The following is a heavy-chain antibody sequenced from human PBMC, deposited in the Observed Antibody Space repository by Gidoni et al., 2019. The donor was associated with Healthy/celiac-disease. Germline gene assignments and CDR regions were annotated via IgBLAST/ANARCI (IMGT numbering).Heavy chain of an antibody. CDR3: ARGRCSSTSCYLRNYYYYYYMDV. J-gene: IGHJ6*03. CDR1: GGSCSGYY. CDR2: INHSGST. Sequence: QVQLQQWGAGRLKPSETMSLTCAVYGGSCSGYYWSWIRQPPGKGLEWIGEINHSGSTNSNPSLTSRVTISVDTSKNQFSLKLISVTAADTAVYYCARGRCSSTSCYLRNYYYYYYMDVWGKGTTVTVSS. V-gene: IGHV4-34*01. D-gene: IGHD2-2*01.